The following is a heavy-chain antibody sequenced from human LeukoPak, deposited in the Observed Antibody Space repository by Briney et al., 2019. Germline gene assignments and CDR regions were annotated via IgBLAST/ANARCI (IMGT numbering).Heavy chain of an antibody. Sequence: GGSLRLSCAASGFTFSSYSMNWVRQAPGKGLEWVSSISSSSYIYYADSVKGRFTISRDNAKNSLYLQMNSLRAEDTAVYYCARKYSSGWNNWFDPWGQGTLVTVSS. D-gene: IGHD6-19*01. CDR1: GFTFSSYS. CDR3: ARKYSSGWNNWFDP. J-gene: IGHJ5*02. V-gene: IGHV3-21*01. CDR2: ISSSSYI.